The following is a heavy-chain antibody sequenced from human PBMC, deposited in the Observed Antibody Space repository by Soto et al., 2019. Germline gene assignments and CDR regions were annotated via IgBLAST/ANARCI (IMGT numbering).Heavy chain of an antibody. D-gene: IGHD3-16*01. CDR1: GGSITNYF. J-gene: IGHJ4*02. CDR2: IHSSGST. CDR3: ASSIRGSYFDY. V-gene: IGHV4-4*08. Sequence: PSETLSLTCTVSGGSITNYFWSWIRQPPGKGLEWIGYIHSSGSTYYNPSLKSRVTISVDTSKNQFSLKLSSVTAADTAVYYCASSIRGSYFDYWGQGTLVTVSS.